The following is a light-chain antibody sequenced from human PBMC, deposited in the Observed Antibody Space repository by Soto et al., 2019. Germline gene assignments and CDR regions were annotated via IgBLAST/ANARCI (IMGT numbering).Light chain of an antibody. J-gene: IGKJ2*01. V-gene: IGKV3-20*01. CDR2: GAS. CDR1: QSINNNY. CDR3: QQYSSLYT. Sequence: EIVLTQSPGTLSLSPGERVTLSCRASQSINNNYLAWYQHKPGQAPWLIVYGASARATGIPDRFSGSGSGTDFTLTISRLEPEDFAVYYCQQYSSLYTFGQGTKLEIK.